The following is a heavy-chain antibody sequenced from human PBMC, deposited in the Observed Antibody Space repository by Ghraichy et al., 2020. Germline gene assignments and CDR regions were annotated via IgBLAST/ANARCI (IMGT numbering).Heavy chain of an antibody. J-gene: IGHJ5*02. CDR2: IYYSGST. D-gene: IGHD5-18*01. Sequence: SETLSLTCTVSGGSISSYYWSWIRQPPGKGLEWIGYIYYSGSTNYNPSLKSRVTISVDTSKNQFSLKLSSVTAADTAVYYCARDRRLGYSSSVWFDPWGQGTLVTVSS. V-gene: IGHV4-59*01. CDR3: ARDRRLGYSSSVWFDP. CDR1: GGSISSYY.